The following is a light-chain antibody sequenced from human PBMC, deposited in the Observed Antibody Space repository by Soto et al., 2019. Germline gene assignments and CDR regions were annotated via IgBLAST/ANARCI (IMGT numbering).Light chain of an antibody. Sequence: DLQMTQSPSTLSASVGDRVTITCRASQRISTYLNWYQQKPGQAPKLLIYVASLLQSGVPSRFSGSGSGTDFTLTISGLQPEDFATYYCQQSYDTVAITFGQGTRLEI. CDR1: QRISTY. CDR3: QQSYDTVAIT. J-gene: IGKJ5*01. CDR2: VAS. V-gene: IGKV1-39*01.